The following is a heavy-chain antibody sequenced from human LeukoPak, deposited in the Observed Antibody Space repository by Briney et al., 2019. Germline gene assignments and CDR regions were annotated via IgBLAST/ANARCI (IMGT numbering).Heavy chain of an antibody. CDR2: ISWNSGSI. V-gene: IGHV3-9*01. CDR3: AKVGREVDY. CDR1: GFTFDDYA. Sequence: GGSLRLSCAASGFTFDDYAMHWVRQAPGKGLGWVSGISWNSGSIGYADSVKGRLTISRDNAKNSLYLQMNSLRAEDTALYYCAKVGREVDYWGQGTLVTVSS. J-gene: IGHJ4*02.